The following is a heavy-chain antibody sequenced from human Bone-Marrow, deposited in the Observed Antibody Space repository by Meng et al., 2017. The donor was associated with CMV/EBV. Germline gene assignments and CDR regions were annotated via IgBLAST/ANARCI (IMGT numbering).Heavy chain of an antibody. J-gene: IGHJ4*02. CDR2: ISSSSSTK. CDR1: GFTFSSYS. CDR3: VRSTIFGGVIWDY. V-gene: IGHV3-48*04. Sequence: GEYLKISCVASGFTFSSYSMNWVRQTPGKGLEWVSYISSSSSTKNYADSVKGRFTVSRDNAKNSLYLHMNSLTVEDTAMYYCVRSTIFGGVIWDYWGQGTLVTVSS. D-gene: IGHD3-3*01.